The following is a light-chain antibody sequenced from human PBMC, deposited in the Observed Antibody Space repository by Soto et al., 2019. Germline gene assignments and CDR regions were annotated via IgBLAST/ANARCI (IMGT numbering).Light chain of an antibody. Sequence: QSVLTQPPSASGTPGQRVTISCSGSSSNIGSNYVYWYQQLPGTAPKLLIYRNNQRPSGVPDRFSGSKSGTSASLAISGLRYEDEADYYCAAWDDSLSGVVFGGGTQLTV. CDR2: RNN. J-gene: IGLJ2*01. CDR3: AAWDDSLSGVV. V-gene: IGLV1-47*01. CDR1: SSNIGSNY.